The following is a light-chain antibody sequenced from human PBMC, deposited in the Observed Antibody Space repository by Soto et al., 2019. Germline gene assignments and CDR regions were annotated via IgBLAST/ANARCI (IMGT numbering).Light chain of an antibody. CDR3: QQRNTWPWT. Sequence: IVFTQSPGTLSLSLGERAILSCSTSQSVNSNFAWYQQKTGQAPRLLIYDASSRATGIPVRFSGSGSGTDFTLSISTLEPEDFAVYYCQQRNTWPWTFGQGTKV. CDR1: QSVNSN. V-gene: IGKV3-11*01. CDR2: DAS. J-gene: IGKJ1*01.